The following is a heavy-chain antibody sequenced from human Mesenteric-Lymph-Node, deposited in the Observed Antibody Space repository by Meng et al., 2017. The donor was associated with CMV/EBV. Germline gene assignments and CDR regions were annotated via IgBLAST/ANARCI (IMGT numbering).Heavy chain of an antibody. Sequence: GESLKISCEVSGFTFSNYAMSWVRQAPGKGLEWVSYISSSGETIYYADSMRGRFTISRDNANNSLYLQMNSLRAEDTAMYYCASVTSVFWSAYYAMDVWGQGTTVTVSS. CDR3: ASVTSVFWSAYYAMDV. CDR1: GFTFSNYA. CDR2: ISSSGETI. D-gene: IGHD3-3*01. V-gene: IGHV3-48*04. J-gene: IGHJ6*02.